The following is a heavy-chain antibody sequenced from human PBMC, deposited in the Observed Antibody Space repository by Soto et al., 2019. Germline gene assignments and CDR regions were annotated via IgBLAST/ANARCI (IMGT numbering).Heavy chain of an antibody. Sequence: EVQLLESGGGLVQPGGSLRLSCAASGFTFSSYAMSWVRQAPGKGLEWVSAISGSGGSTYYADSVKGRFTISRDNSKNTLYLQMNSLRAEDTAVYYCAKGPHCSGGSCEPPLYYYYYMDVWGKGTTVTVSS. CDR3: AKGPHCSGGSCEPPLYYYYYMDV. V-gene: IGHV3-23*01. D-gene: IGHD2-15*01. CDR2: ISGSGGST. CDR1: GFTFSSYA. J-gene: IGHJ6*03.